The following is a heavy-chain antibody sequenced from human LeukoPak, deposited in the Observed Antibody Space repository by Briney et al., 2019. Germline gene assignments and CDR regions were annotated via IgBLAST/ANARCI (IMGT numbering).Heavy chain of an antibody. CDR1: GYSISSGYY. J-gene: IGHJ4*02. CDR2: IYHSGST. CDR3: ARDRLYGSGSSQPFDY. V-gene: IGHV4-38-2*02. D-gene: IGHD3-10*01. Sequence: SQTLSLTCTVSGYSISSGYYWGWIRQPPGKGLEWIGSIYHSGSTYYNPSLKSRVTISVDTSKNQFSLKLSSVTAADTAVYYCARDRLYGSGSSQPFDYWGQGTLVTVSS.